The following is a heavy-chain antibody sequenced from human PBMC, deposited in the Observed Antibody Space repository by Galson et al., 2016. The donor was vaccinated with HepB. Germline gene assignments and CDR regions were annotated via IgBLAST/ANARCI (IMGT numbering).Heavy chain of an antibody. CDR2: IYSGGDT. D-gene: IGHD1-1*01. V-gene: IGHV3-53*01. Sequence: SLRLSCAASGFTVSSNYMSWVRQAPGKGLELVSVIYSGGDTYYADSVKGRFTISRDNSKNTLYLQMDGLRAEDTAVYYCAKERLVRRIFDHWGQGTLLTVSS. CDR1: GFTVSSNY. J-gene: IGHJ4*02. CDR3: AKERLVRRIFDH.